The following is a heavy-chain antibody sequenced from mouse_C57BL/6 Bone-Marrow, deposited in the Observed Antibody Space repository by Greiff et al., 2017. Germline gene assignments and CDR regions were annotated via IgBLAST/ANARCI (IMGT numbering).Heavy chain of an antibody. Sequence: DVMLVESGEGLVKPGGSLKLSCAASGFTFSSYAMSWVRQTPEKRLEWVAYISSGGDYIYYADTVKGRFTISRDNARNTLYLQMSSLKSEDTAMYYCTRDPYYYGSSYDWYFDVWGTGTTVTVSS. D-gene: IGHD1-1*01. V-gene: IGHV5-9-1*02. CDR1: GFTFSSYA. CDR3: TRDPYYYGSSYDWYFDV. CDR2: ISSGGDYI. J-gene: IGHJ1*03.